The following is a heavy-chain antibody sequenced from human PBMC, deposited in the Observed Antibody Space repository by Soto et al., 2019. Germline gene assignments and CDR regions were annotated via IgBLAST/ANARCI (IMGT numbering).Heavy chain of an antibody. CDR3: AGAAVTTGYYYYGMDV. V-gene: IGHV1-69*01. J-gene: IGHJ6*02. CDR2: IIPIFGTA. CDR1: GGTFSSYA. Sequence: QVQLVQSGAEVKKPGSSVKVSCKASGGTFSSYAISWVRQAPGQGLEWMGGIIPIFGTANYAQKFQGRVTIAADESTSTAYMELSRLRSEDTADYYWAGAAVTTGYYYYGMDVWGQGTTVTVSS. D-gene: IGHD4-17*01.